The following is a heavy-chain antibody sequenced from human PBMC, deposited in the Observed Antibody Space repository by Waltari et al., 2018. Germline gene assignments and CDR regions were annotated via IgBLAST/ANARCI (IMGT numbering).Heavy chain of an antibody. J-gene: IGHJ4*02. CDR1: GGTFSSYT. V-gene: IGHV1-69*02. CDR2: IIPILGIA. D-gene: IGHD4-17*01. CDR3: ARGIGDYDHFDY. Sequence: QVQLVQSGAEVKKPGSSVKVSCKASGGTFSSYTISWVRQAPGQGLEWMGRIIPILGIANYARKFQGRVTITADKATSTAYMELSSLRSEDTAVYYCARGIGDYDHFDYWGQGTLVTVSS.